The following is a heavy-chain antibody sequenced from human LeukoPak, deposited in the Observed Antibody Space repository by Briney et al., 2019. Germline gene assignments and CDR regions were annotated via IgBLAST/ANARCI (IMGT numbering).Heavy chain of an antibody. Sequence: PGGSLRLSCAASGFTFSSYAMSWVRQAPGKGLEWVSAISGSGGSTYYADSVKGRFTISRDNSKNTLYLQMNSLRAEDTAVYYCAKDLKREYIAAAGSSGFDYWGQGTLVTVSS. J-gene: IGHJ4*02. CDR1: GFTFSSYA. CDR3: AKDLKREYIAAAGSSGFDY. CDR2: ISGSGGST. D-gene: IGHD6-13*01. V-gene: IGHV3-23*01.